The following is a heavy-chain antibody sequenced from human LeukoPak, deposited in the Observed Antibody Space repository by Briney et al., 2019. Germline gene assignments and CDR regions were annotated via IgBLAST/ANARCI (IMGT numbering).Heavy chain of an antibody. D-gene: IGHD4-17*01. V-gene: IGHV1-2*04. CDR2: INPNSGGT. CDR1: GYTFTSYG. Sequence: GASVKVSCKASGYTFTSYGISWVRQAPGQGLEWMGWINPNSGGTNYAQKFQGWVTMTRDTSISTAYMELSRLRSDDTAVYYCAREIDGDYRKKRTRFDPWGQGTLVTVSS. J-gene: IGHJ5*02. CDR3: AREIDGDYRKKRTRFDP.